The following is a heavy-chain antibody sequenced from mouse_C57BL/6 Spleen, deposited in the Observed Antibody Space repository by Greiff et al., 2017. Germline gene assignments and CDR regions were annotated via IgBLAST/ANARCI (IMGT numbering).Heavy chain of an antibody. CDR2: IDPSDSYT. Sequence: QVQLKESGAELVMPGASVKLSCKASGYTFTSYWMHWVKQRPGQGLEWIGEIDPSDSYTNYNQKFKGKSTLTVDKSSSTAYMQLSSLTSEDSAVYYCARWGYYGSSPWFAYWGQGTLVTVSA. V-gene: IGHV1-69*01. D-gene: IGHD1-1*01. CDR1: GYTFTSYW. J-gene: IGHJ3*01. CDR3: ARWGYYGSSPWFAY.